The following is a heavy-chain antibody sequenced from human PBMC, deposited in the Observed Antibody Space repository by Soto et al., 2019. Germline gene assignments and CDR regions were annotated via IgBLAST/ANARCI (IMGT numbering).Heavy chain of an antibody. CDR2: ISAYNGNT. V-gene: IGHV1-18*01. CDR3: AGSHCSSSNCYHLGYLPH. D-gene: IGHD2-2*01. J-gene: IGHJ1*01. Sequence: ASVKVSCKASGYTFTSYGISWVRQAPGQGLEWMGWISAYNGNTNYAQKLQGRVTITADKSTSTAYMELSSLRSEDTAVYYCAGSHCSSSNCYHLGYLPHRGQGTLVPVSS. CDR1: GYTFTSYG.